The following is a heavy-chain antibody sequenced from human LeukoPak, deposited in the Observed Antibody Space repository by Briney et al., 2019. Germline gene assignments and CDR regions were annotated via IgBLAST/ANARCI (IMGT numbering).Heavy chain of an antibody. CDR3: ARGTETGPLRY. V-gene: IGHV4-59*01. CDR2: IYYSGST. CDR1: GGSISSYH. J-gene: IGHJ4*02. Sequence: SETLSLTCTVSGGSISSYHGSWIRQPPGKGLEWIGYIYYSGSTNYNPSLKGRVTISVDTSKNQFSLKLSSVTAAYTAVYYCARGTETGPLRYWGQGTLVTVSS. D-gene: IGHD4-11*01.